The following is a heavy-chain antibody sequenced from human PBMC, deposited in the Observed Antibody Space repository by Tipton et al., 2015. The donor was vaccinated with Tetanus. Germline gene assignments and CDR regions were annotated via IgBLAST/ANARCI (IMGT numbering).Heavy chain of an antibody. D-gene: IGHD6-6*01. J-gene: IGHJ5*02. Sequence: QLVQSGPEVKKPVASVKVSCKASGYTFTSYYMHWVRQAPGQGLEWMGIINPSGGSTSYAQKFQGRVTMTRDTSTSPVYMELSSLRSEDTAVYYWARSSIAGRWFDPWGQGTLVTVSS. V-gene: IGHV1-46*01. CDR2: INPSGGST. CDR1: GYTFTSYY. CDR3: ARSSIAGRWFDP.